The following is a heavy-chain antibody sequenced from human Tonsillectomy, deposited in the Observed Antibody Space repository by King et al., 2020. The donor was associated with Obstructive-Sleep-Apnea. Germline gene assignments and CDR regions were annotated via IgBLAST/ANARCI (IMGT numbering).Heavy chain of an antibody. J-gene: IGHJ4*02. CDR1: GFSLSTSGVG. D-gene: IGHD6-19*01. CDR2: IYWDDDK. V-gene: IGHV2-5*02. Sequence: TLKESGPTLVKPTQTLTLTCTFSGFSLSTSGVGVGWIRQPPGKALEGLSLIYWDDDKRYRPPLKSRLTITKDTSKNQVVLTMTNMDPVDTATYYCAHRRIAVAGMAFDYWGQGTLVTVSS. CDR3: AHRRIAVAGMAFDY.